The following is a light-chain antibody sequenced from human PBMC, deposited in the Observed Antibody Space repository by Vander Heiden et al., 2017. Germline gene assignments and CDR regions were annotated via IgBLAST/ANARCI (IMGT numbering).Light chain of an antibody. V-gene: IGKV4-1*01. Sequence: DIVMTQSPDSLAVSLGERATINRKSSQSVLYSSNNKNYLAWYQQKPGQPRKLLIYWACTRESGVPDRFSGSGSGTDFTLTISSLQAEDVAVYCCKRKYRTHTWTFGPGTKVEIK. J-gene: IGKJ1*01. CDR1: QSVLYSSNNKNY. CDR3: KRKYRTHTWT. CDR2: WAC.